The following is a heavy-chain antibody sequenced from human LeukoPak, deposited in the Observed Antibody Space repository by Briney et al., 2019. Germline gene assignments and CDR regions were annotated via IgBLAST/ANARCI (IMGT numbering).Heavy chain of an antibody. CDR3: ARLLGPLDYVWGSSRPK. J-gene: IGHJ4*02. CDR2: ISKSGTT. CDR1: GVSISYATYQ. Sequence: SETLSLTCTVSGVSISYATYQWTWIRQSAGKGLEWIGLISKSGTTNYNPSHKSRVTISIDTTKNQFSLRLTSVTAADTAVYYCARLLGPLDYVWGSSRPKWGQGTLVTVSS. V-gene: IGHV4-61*02. D-gene: IGHD3-16*02.